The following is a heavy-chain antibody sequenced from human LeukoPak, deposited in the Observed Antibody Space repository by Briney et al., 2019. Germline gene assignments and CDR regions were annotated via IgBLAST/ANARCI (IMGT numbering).Heavy chain of an antibody. CDR1: GFTFDTYA. D-gene: IGHD4-23*01. CDR3: WDFRGGY. V-gene: IGHV3-23*01. CDR2: ISANGANT. J-gene: IGHJ4*02. Sequence: GGSLRLSCAVSGFTFDTYAMSWVRQAPGKGLEWVSSISANGANTYYVDPVKGRFTISRDNSKSTLHLQLNSLGAEDTAVYYCWDFRGGYWGQRTLVTVSS.